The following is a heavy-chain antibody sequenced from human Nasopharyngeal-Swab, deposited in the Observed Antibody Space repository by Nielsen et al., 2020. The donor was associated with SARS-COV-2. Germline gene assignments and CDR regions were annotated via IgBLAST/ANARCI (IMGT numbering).Heavy chain of an antibody. D-gene: IGHD3-9*01. J-gene: IGHJ4*02. CDR1: GFTFSTYA. V-gene: IGHV3-23*01. CDR3: ARGHRGRYFDWLFFDY. CDR2: IDAGGGNT. Sequence: GESLKISCAASGFTFSTYAMTWVRQDPGKGLEWVSTIDAGGGNTWYADSVKGRFTISRDNSKSTLYLQMNSLRAEDTAVYYCARGHRGRYFDWLFFDYWGQGTLVTVSS.